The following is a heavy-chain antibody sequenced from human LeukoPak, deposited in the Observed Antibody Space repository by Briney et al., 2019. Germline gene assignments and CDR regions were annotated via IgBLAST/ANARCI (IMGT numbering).Heavy chain of an antibody. Sequence: GGSLRLSCAASGFTVSNNYMSWVRQAPGKGLEWVSLIYGGGTTYYADSVKGRFTISSDSSKNTLYLQMNSLRAEDTAVYYCARCGSSTSCPLNYWGQGTLVTVSS. V-gene: IGHV3-53*01. CDR3: ARCGSSTSCPLNY. D-gene: IGHD2-2*01. CDR2: IYGGGTT. CDR1: GFTVSNNY. J-gene: IGHJ4*02.